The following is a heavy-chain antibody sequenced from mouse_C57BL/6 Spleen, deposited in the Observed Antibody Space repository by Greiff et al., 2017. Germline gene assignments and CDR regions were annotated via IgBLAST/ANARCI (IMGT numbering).Heavy chain of an antibody. Sequence: VQLQQSGAELVKPGASVKISCKASGYAFSSYWMNWVKQRPGKGLEWIGQIYPGDGDTNYNGKFKGKATLTADKSSSTAYMQLSSLTSEDSAVYFCARREAAQAPWFAYWGQGTLVTVSA. J-gene: IGHJ3*01. CDR2: IYPGDGDT. D-gene: IGHD3-2*02. CDR1: GYAFSSYW. V-gene: IGHV1-80*01. CDR3: ARREAAQAPWFAY.